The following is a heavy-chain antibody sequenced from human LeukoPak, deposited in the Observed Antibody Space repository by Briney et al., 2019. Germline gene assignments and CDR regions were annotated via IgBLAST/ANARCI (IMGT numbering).Heavy chain of an antibody. CDR1: GFTFSSYS. V-gene: IGHV3-21*01. CDR3: ARDGSAYSYYFDY. Sequence: GGSLRLSCAASGFTFSSYSMNWVRQAPGKGLEWVSSISSSSSYIYYADSVKGRFTISRDNAKNSLYLQMNSLRAEDTAVYYCARDGSAYSYYFDYWGQGTLVTVSS. D-gene: IGHD3-22*01. CDR2: ISSSSSYI. J-gene: IGHJ4*02.